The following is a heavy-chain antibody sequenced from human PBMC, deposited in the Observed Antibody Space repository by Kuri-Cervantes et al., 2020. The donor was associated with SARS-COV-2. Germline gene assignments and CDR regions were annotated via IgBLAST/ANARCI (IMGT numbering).Heavy chain of an antibody. Sequence: GSLRLSCAVYGGSFSGYYWSWIRQPPGKGLEWIGEINHSGSTNYNPSLKSRVTISVDTSKNQFSLKLSSVTAADTAVYYCARRPWYNWNDVLWDYWGQGTLVTVSS. CDR3: ARRPWYNWNDVLWDY. CDR1: GGSFSGYY. CDR2: INHSGST. D-gene: IGHD1-20*01. J-gene: IGHJ4*02. V-gene: IGHV4-34*01.